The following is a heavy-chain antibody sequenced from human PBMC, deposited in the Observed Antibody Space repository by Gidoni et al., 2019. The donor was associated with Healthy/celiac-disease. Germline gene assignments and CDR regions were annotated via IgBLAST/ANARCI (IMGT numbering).Heavy chain of an antibody. D-gene: IGHD3-3*01. J-gene: IGHJ4*02. CDR2: IKSKTDGGTT. CDR3: TTVYPDQSGYFDY. CDR1: GFTFSHAW. Sequence: EVQLVESGGGLVKPGGSRRIACAASGFTFSHAWMSWGRQAPGKGLEWVGRIKSKTDGGTTDYAAPVNGRFTISRDDSNNTLYLQMNSLKTEDTAVYYCTTVYPDQSGYFDYWGQGTLVTVSS. V-gene: IGHV3-15*01.